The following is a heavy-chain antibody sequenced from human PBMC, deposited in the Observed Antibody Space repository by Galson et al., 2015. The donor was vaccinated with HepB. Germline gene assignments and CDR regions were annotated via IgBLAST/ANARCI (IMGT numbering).Heavy chain of an antibody. CDR3: ARALPENNQGSLYWGQGTLVTVSSGSYYTNWFDP. CDR2: ISYDGSNK. J-gene: IGHJ5*02. CDR1: GFTFSSYA. D-gene: IGHD3-10*01. Sequence: SLRLSCAASGFTFSSYAMHWVRQAPGKGLEWVAVISYDGSNKYYADSVKGRFTISRDNSKNTLYLQMNSLRAEDTAVYYCARALPENNQGSLYWGQGTLVTVSSGSYYTNWFDPWGQGTLVTVSS. V-gene: IGHV3-30*04.